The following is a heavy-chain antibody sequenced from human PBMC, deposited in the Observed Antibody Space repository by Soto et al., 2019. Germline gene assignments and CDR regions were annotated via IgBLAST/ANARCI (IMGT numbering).Heavy chain of an antibody. CDR2: ISRDGSNK. J-gene: IGHJ4*02. D-gene: IGHD3-10*01. Sequence: PGGSLRLSCAASGFTFSRYAIHWVRQAPGKGLEWVAVISRDGSNKYYVDSVKGRFTISRDNSKNTLYLQMNSLRDEDTAVYYCARSRNSAVADSFDFWGQVTLVTVSS. V-gene: IGHV3-30*04. CDR1: GFTFSRYA. CDR3: ARSRNSAVADSFDF.